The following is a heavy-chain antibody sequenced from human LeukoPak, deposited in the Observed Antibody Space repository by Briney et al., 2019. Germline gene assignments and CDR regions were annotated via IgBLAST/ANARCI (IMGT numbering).Heavy chain of an antibody. CDR2: IKSKADAGTT. V-gene: IGHV3-15*01. CDR3: ATDGGSTGYYGRSDY. D-gene: IGHD3-22*01. Sequence: KPGGSLRLSCAASGLTFTNAWMTWVRQAPGKGLEWVGRIKSKADAGTTDYAAPVKGRFTISRDDSKNTLYLQMNSLKTEDTAVYYCATDGGSTGYYGRSDYWGQGTLVTVSS. CDR1: GLTFTNAW. J-gene: IGHJ4*02.